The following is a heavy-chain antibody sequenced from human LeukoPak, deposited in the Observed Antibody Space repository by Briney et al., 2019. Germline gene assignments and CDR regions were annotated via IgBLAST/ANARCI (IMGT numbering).Heavy chain of an antibody. V-gene: IGHV1-8*03. D-gene: IGHD1-26*01. Sequence: ASVKVSCKASGYTFTSYDSNWVRQATGQGLEWMGWMNPNSGNTGYAQKFQGRVTITRNTSISTAYMELSSLRSEDTAVYYCARVTYSGSSHWFDPWGQGTLVTVSS. CDR1: GYTFTSYD. CDR3: ARVTYSGSSHWFDP. CDR2: MNPNSGNT. J-gene: IGHJ5*02.